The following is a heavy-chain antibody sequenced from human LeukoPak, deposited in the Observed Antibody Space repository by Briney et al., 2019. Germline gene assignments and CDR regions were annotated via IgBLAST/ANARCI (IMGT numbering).Heavy chain of an antibody. Sequence: ASVKLSCKTSGYTFTTYGMSWVRQAPGQRLEWMGWISTYNDNTNNAERFRGRVTMTTDTSTSKVYMDLRSLRSDDTAIYYCARQVDTTMALPDYWGQGTLVTVSS. CDR3: ARQVDTTMALPDY. V-gene: IGHV1-18*01. D-gene: IGHD5-18*01. J-gene: IGHJ4*02. CDR1: GYTFTTYG. CDR2: ISTYNDNT.